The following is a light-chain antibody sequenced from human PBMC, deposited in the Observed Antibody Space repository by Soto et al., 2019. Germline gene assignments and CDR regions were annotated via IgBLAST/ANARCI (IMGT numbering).Light chain of an antibody. CDR3: SSYTTSSTQV. V-gene: IGLV2-14*01. CDR2: EVS. CDR1: SSDVGGYNY. Sequence: QSALTQPASVSGSPGQSITISCTGTSSDVGGYNYVSWYQQHPGKAPQLMIFEVSNRPSGVSTRFSGSRSGNTASLTISGLQAEDESDYYCSSYTTSSTQVFGTGTKLTVL. J-gene: IGLJ1*01.